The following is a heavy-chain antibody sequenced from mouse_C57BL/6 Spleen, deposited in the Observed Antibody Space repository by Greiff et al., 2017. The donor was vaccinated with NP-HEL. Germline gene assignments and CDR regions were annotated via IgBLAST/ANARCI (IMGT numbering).Heavy chain of an antibody. CDR1: GYTFTNYW. J-gene: IGHJ3*01. CDR2: IYPGGGYT. CDR3: ARYGNYPWFAY. V-gene: IGHV1-63*01. Sequence: VQLQQSGAELVRPGTSVKMSCKASGYTFTNYWIGWEKRRPGNGLRGMGDIYPGGGYTNYNEKFKGKATLTADKSSSTAYMQFSSLTSEDSAIYYCARYGNYPWFAYWGQGTLVTVSA. D-gene: IGHD2-1*01.